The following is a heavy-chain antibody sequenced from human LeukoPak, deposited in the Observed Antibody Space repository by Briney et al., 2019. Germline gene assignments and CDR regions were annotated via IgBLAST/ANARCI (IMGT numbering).Heavy chain of an antibody. D-gene: IGHD6-13*01. J-gene: IGHJ4*02. Sequence: GGSLRLSCAASGFTFSNYDMNWVRQSPGKGLEWISSIDTDSTYIHYADSVKGRFTISRDNSKNTLYLQMSSLRAEDTAVYYCARDLQQLALDYWGQGTLVTVSS. CDR2: IDTDSTYI. CDR3: ARDLQQLALDY. CDR1: GFTFSNYD. V-gene: IGHV3-21*01.